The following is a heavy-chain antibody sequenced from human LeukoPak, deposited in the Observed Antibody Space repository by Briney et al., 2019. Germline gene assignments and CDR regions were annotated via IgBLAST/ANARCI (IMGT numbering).Heavy chain of an antibody. Sequence: SETLSLTCAVSGYSISSGYYWGWIRQPPGKGLEWIGYIYYSGSTNYNPSLKSRVTISVDTSKNQFSLKLSSVTAADTAVYYCAREYSYGSYFDYWGQGTLVSVSS. D-gene: IGHD5-18*01. J-gene: IGHJ4*02. V-gene: IGHV4-38-2*02. CDR3: AREYSYGSYFDY. CDR2: IYYSGST. CDR1: GYSISSGYY.